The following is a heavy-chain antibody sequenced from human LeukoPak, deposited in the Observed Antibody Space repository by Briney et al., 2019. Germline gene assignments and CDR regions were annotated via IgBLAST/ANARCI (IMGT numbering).Heavy chain of an antibody. CDR1: GGSISNYY. J-gene: IGHJ4*02. CDR2: VSSSGST. CDR3: ARGPTRYYFDY. V-gene: IGHV4-59*01. Sequence: AGTLSLTCTVSGGSISNYYWSWIRQPPGRGLEWIGYVSSSGSTNYYPSLKSRVTISVNTSKNQLSLKRSSVTAADTAVYYCARGPTRYYFDYWGQGTLVTVSS.